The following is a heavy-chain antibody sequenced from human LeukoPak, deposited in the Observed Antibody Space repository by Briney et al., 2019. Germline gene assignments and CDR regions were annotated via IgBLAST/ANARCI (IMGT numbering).Heavy chain of an antibody. J-gene: IGHJ4*02. V-gene: IGHV4-39*07. CDR3: AVHFLGGLLQPDFDY. CDR1: GGSISSSSYY. CDR2: IYYSGST. D-gene: IGHD1-26*01. Sequence: SETLSLTCTVSGGSISSSSYYWGWIRQPPGKGLEWIGSIYYSGSTYYNPSLKSRVTISVDTSKNQFSLKLSSVTAADTAVYYCAVHFLGGLLQPDFDYWGQGTLVTVSS.